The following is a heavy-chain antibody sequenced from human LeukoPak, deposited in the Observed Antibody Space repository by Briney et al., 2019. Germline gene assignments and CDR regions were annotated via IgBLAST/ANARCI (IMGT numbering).Heavy chain of an antibody. CDR3: ARDYKYAFDN. CDR1: GFTFSDYS. V-gene: IGHV3-48*01. CDR2: IGIDSGNT. J-gene: IGHJ4*02. Sequence: GGSLRLSCAASGFTFSDYSMNWVRQAPGKGLELISYIGIDSGNTNYADSVKGRFTNSGDKAKNSLYLQMNSLRVEDTAVYYCARDYKYAFDNWGQGTLVTVSS. D-gene: IGHD5-24*01.